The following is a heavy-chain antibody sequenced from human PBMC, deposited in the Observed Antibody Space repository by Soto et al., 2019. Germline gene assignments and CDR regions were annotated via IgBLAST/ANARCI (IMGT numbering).Heavy chain of an antibody. J-gene: IGHJ6*03. CDR2: IIPILGIA. V-gene: IGHV1-69*04. Sequence: GASVKVSCKASGGTFSSYTISWVRQAPGQGLEWMGRIIPILGIANYAQKFQGRVTITADKSTSTAYMELSSLRSEDTAVYYCARDLIAAAGTSTYYYYMDVWGKGTTVTVSS. CDR3: ARDLIAAAGTSTYYYYMDV. D-gene: IGHD6-13*01. CDR1: GGTFSSYT.